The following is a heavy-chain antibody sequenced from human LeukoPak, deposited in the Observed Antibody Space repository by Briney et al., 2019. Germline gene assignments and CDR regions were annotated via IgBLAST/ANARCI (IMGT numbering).Heavy chain of an antibody. V-gene: IGHV3-53*04. D-gene: IGHD5-18*01. CDR2: IYSGGTT. Sequence: PGGSLRLSCAASGFTVSTNCMTWVRQAPGKGLEWISTIYSGGTTYYADSVMGRFTISRHNSRNTLYLQMNSLRAKDTAVYYCARVDTVMAYYFDLWGRGTLVTVSS. CDR3: ARVDTVMAYYFDL. CDR1: GFTVSTNC. J-gene: IGHJ4*02.